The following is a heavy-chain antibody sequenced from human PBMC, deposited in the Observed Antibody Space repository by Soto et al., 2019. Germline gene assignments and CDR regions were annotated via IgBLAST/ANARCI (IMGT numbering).Heavy chain of an antibody. CDR3: GRGRPNYDFWSGYPYYMDV. CDR1: EFTFSSFS. V-gene: IGHV3-7*01. CDR2: IKQDGSEK. J-gene: IGHJ6*03. Sequence: EVQPVESGGGLVQPGGSLRLSCAASEFTFSSFSMSWVRQAPEKGLEWVANIKQDGSEKYYVDSVKGRFTISRDNAKNSLYLQMNSLRAEDTAVYYCGRGRPNYDFWSGYPYYMDVWGKGTTVTVSS. D-gene: IGHD3-3*01.